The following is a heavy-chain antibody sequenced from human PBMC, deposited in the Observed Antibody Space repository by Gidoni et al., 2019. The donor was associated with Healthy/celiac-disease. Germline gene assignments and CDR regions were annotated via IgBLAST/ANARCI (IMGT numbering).Heavy chain of an antibody. V-gene: IGHV3-7*05. D-gene: IGHD2-15*01. CDR1: GFTLSSYW. J-gene: IGHJ4*02. Sequence: EVQLVESGGGWVQPGGSLRLSCAASGFTLSSYWMTWVRQAPGKGLVWVAKINQDGSEKYYVDSVKGRFTISRDNAKNSLYLQMNSLRVEDTAVYYCARVGAATVWGCDYWGQGTLVTVSS. CDR3: ARVGAATVWGCDY. CDR2: INQDGSEK.